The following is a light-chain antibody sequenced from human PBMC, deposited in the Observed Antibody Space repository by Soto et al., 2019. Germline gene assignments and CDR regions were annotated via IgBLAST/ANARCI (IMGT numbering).Light chain of an antibody. V-gene: IGLV2-14*01. CDR1: TNDIGGYNY. J-gene: IGLJ3*02. CDR3: CSYTGSDTLV. CDR2: EVR. Sequence: QSALTQPASVSGSPGQSITISCSGTTNDIGGYNYVSWYQHHPGKVPKVIIYEVRNRPSGVSNRFSGSKSGNTASLTISGLQAEDEADYYCCSYTGSDTLVFGGGTKLTVL.